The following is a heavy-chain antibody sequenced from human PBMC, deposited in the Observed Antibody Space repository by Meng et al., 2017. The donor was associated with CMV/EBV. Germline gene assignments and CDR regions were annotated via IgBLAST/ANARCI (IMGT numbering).Heavy chain of an antibody. J-gene: IGHJ4*02. CDR1: GFTFSSYS. Sequence: GESLKISCAASGFTFSSYSMNCVRQAPGKGLEWVSSISSSSSYIYYADSVKGRFTISRDNSKNTLYLQMNSLRAEDTAVYYCARESFGSHFDYWGQGTLVTVSS. V-gene: IGHV3-21*01. D-gene: IGHD1-26*01. CDR3: ARESFGSHFDY. CDR2: ISSSSSYI.